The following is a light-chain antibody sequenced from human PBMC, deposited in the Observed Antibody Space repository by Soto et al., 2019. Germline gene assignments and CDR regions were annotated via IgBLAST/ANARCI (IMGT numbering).Light chain of an antibody. V-gene: IGKV1-5*03. Sequence: DIQMTQSPSTLSASVGDRVTITCRASQSISSWLAWYQQKPGKAPKLLIYKASSLESGVPSRFSGSGSGTEFTLAISSLQADDFANYYCQQYKSYSLTFGGGTKVEIK. CDR1: QSISSW. CDR3: QQYKSYSLT. J-gene: IGKJ4*01. CDR2: KAS.